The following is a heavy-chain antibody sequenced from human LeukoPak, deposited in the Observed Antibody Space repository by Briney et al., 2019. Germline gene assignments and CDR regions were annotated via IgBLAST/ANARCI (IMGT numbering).Heavy chain of an antibody. CDR2: ISSSSTI. J-gene: IGHJ4*02. D-gene: IGHD3-22*01. Sequence: GGSLRLSCAASGFTFSSYSIDWVRQAPGKGLEGLSYISSSSTIYYADSVKGRFTISRDNAKNSVYLQMNSLRAEDTAVYYCARVWSSGYTKDYWGQGTLVTVSS. CDR1: GFTFSSYS. V-gene: IGHV3-48*04. CDR3: ARVWSSGYTKDY.